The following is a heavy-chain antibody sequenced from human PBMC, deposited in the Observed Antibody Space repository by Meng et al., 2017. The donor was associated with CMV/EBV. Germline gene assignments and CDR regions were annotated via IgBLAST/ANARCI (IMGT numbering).Heavy chain of an antibody. V-gene: IGHV1-18*01. CDR2: IRAYNGNT. Sequence: QPGAEVNKPGASVKVTCKPYGYTFTSYCSSWVRQAHGQGLEWMGWIRAYNGNTNYAQKLQGRVTMTTDTSTSTAYMELRSLRSDDTAVYYCASAGSWAPTAFDIWGQGTMVTVSS. CDR1: GYTFTSYC. D-gene: IGHD2-15*01. J-gene: IGHJ3*02. CDR3: ASAGSWAPTAFDI.